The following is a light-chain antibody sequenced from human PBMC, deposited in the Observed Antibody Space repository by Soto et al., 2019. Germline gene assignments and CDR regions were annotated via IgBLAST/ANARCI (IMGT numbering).Light chain of an antibody. CDR3: GSWDSSLSAYV. CDR1: SSNVGGGK. J-gene: IGLJ1*01. Sequence: GPGQKVTICCSGSSSNVGGGKMAGYEQLRVTAHKLLIYDDNKRPSGIPDRFSGSKSGTSATLGITGFQTGDEADYYCGSWDSSLSAYVFGTGTKVTVL. CDR2: DDN. V-gene: IGLV1-51*01.